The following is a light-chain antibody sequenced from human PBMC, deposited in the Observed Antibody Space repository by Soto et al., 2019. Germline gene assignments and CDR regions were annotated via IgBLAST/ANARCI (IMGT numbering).Light chain of an antibody. CDR2: INS. Sequence: QSVLTQPPSASGTPGQRVTISCSGSSSNIGSNTVNWYQQFPGTAPKLLIYINSHRPSGVPDRFSGSKSGTSASLAISGLQSDDEADYYCAAWDDSLNGVVFGGGTKLT. CDR3: AAWDDSLNGVV. CDR1: SSNIGSNT. V-gene: IGLV1-44*01. J-gene: IGLJ2*01.